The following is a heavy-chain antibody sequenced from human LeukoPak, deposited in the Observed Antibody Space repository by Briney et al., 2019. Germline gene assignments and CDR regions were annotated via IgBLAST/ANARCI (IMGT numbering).Heavy chain of an antibody. CDR3: ARDGAYSNYYYYGMDV. CDR1: GGSISSGGYY. D-gene: IGHD4-11*01. CDR2: IYYSGST. Sequence: SETLSLTCTVSGGSISSGGYYWSWIRQHPGKGLEWIGYIYYSGSTYYNPSLKSRVTISVDTSKNQFSLKLSSVTAADTAVYYCARDGAYSNYYYYGMDVCGQGTTVTVSS. J-gene: IGHJ6*02. V-gene: IGHV4-31*03.